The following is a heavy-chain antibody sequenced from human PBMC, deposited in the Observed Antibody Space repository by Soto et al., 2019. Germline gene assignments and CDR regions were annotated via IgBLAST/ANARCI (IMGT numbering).Heavy chain of an antibody. CDR1: GFTFSSHA. V-gene: IGHV3-23*01. D-gene: IGHD2-15*01. J-gene: IGHJ4*02. CDR2: VDGSGADT. Sequence: GGSLRLSCAASGFTFSSHAMGWLRQAPGTEPEWVAFVDGSGADTSYADSVKGRFTISRDNSENSLYLHMNSLRAEDSGRYFCAKEIFAAAYAATSAFDLWGQRTLVTVSS. CDR3: AKEIFAAAYAATSAFDL.